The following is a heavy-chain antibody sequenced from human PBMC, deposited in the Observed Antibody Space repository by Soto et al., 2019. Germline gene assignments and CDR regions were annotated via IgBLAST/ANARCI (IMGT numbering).Heavy chain of an antibody. D-gene: IGHD6-19*01. V-gene: IGHV4-34*01. J-gene: IGHJ3*02. Sequence: QVQQQQWGAGLLKPSETLSLTCTVYAGSFSHYYWNCIRQSHGKVLEWIGKIKHGGSSSYNPSLRSRVSISVHMAKNQFSLTLSSVTSADTAVYYWARDGSSAWQVALDIWGQGPMVPVSS. CDR1: AGSFSHYY. CDR3: ARDGSSAWQVALDI. CDR2: IKHGGSS.